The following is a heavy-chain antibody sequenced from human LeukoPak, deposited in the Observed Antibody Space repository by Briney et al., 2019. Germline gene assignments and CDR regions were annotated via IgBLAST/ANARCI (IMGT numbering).Heavy chain of an antibody. Sequence: GGSLRLSCAASGFTFSSYAMSWVRQAPGKGLEWVSAISGSGGSTYYADSVKGRFTISRDNSKNTLYLQMNSLRAEDTAVYYCAKGFMDNYDFWSGYSRRWAFDPWGQGTLVTVSS. CDR1: GFTFSSYA. D-gene: IGHD3-3*01. J-gene: IGHJ5*02. CDR3: AKGFMDNYDFWSGYSRRWAFDP. CDR2: ISGSGGST. V-gene: IGHV3-23*01.